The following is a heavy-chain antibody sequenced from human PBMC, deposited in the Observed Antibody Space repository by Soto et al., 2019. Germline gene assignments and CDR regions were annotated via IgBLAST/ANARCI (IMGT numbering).Heavy chain of an antibody. J-gene: IGHJ4*02. V-gene: IGHV3-7*01. CDR1: GFMFSAYW. Sequence: EVQLVESGGGLVQPGGSLRLSCEASGFMFSAYWMSWVRQDPRKGLEWVATISGGASDKFYVDSVKGRFTISRDDAKNSLYLQMNSLRDEDTAVYYCVREDWDRFAHWGQGTLVTVSS. CDR3: VREDWDRFAH. CDR2: ISGGASDK. D-gene: IGHD1-26*01.